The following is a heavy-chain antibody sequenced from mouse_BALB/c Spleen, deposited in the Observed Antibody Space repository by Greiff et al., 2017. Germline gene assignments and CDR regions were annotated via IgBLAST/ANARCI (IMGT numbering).Heavy chain of an antibody. CDR2: IYPGNVNT. Sequence: QVQLQQSGPELVKPGASVRISCKASGYTFTSYYIHWVKQRPGQGLEWIGWIYPGNVNTKYNEKFKGKATLTADKSSSTAYMQLSSLTSEDSAVYFCARDYRYDEGFAYWGQGTLVTVSA. CDR1: GYTFTSYY. CDR3: ARDYRYDEGFAY. J-gene: IGHJ3*01. D-gene: IGHD2-14*01. V-gene: IGHV1S56*01.